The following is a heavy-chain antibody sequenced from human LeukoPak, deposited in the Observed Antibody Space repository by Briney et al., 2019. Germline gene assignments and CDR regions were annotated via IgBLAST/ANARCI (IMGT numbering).Heavy chain of an antibody. CDR3: VRDPEALDY. Sequence: GGSLRLSCAASGFSFSSYSMNWVRQAPGQGLEWVSYISRGRPPMHYADSVRGRFTISRDNAKNSLYLQMNSLRDEDTAVYYCVRDPEALDYWGQGALVTVSS. CDR1: GFSFSSYS. V-gene: IGHV3-48*02. J-gene: IGHJ4*02. CDR2: ISRGRPPM.